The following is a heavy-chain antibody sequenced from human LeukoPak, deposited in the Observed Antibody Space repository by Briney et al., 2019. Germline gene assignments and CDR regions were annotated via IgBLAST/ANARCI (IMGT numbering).Heavy chain of an antibody. D-gene: IGHD3-22*01. Sequence: ASVKVSCKASGGTFSSYAISWVRQAPGQGLEWMGGIIPIFGTANYAQKLQGRVTMTTDTSTSTAYMELRSLKSDDTAVYYCASLKNYYDSSGYLVTDAFDIWGQGTMVTVPS. CDR2: IIPIFGTA. V-gene: IGHV1-69*05. CDR3: ASLKNYYDSSGYLVTDAFDI. J-gene: IGHJ3*02. CDR1: GGTFSSYA.